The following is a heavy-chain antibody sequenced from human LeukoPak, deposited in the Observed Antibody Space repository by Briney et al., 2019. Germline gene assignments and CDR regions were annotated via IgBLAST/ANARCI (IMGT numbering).Heavy chain of an antibody. CDR1: GGSFSGYY. CDR2: IYYSGST. V-gene: IGHV4-31*11. D-gene: IGHD1-26*01. Sequence: SETLSLTCAVYGGSFSGYYWSWIRQHPGKGLEWIGYIYYSGSTYYNPSLKSRVTISVDTSKNQFSLKLSSVTAADTAVYYCARFIGGGWFDPWGQGTLVTVSS. CDR3: ARFIGGGWFDP. J-gene: IGHJ5*02.